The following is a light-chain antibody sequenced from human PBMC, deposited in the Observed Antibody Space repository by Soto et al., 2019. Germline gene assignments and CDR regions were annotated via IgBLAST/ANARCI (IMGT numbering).Light chain of an antibody. Sequence: DIQMTQSPSTLSASVGDRVTITCRASQSISSWLAWYQQKPGKAPKLLIYKASTLESGVPARFSGSGSGTESTLTISSLQPDDFATYCCKQYYTSSGYTGGHGTNLEIK. V-gene: IGKV1-5*03. J-gene: IGKJ2*01. CDR3: KQYYTSSGYT. CDR1: QSISSW. CDR2: KAS.